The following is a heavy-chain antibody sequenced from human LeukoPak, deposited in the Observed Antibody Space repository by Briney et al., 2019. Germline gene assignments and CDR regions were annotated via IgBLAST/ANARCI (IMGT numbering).Heavy chain of an antibody. J-gene: IGHJ4*02. V-gene: IGHV3-23*01. CDR3: AKSYNNPTVAIRVRGVIPYFDS. CDR1: GFTFSYYA. D-gene: IGHD3-10*01. Sequence: PGGSLRLSCAASGFTFSYYAMNWVRQAPGKGLEWVSGISGSDGSCGRTYYADSVKGRFIISRHNSKNTLYLQMNSLRAEDTAVYYCAKSYNNPTVAIRVRGVIPYFDSWGQGSLVTVSS. CDR2: ISGSDGSCGRT.